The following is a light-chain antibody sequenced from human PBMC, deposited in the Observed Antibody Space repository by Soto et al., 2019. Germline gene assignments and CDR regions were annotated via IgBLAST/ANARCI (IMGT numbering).Light chain of an antibody. J-gene: IGKJ5*01. CDR2: GAS. Sequence: EIVMTQSPATLSVSPGERAALSCRASQSVSGNLAWYQQTPGQAPRLLIYGASTRATGIPARFSGSGFGTEFTPTISSLKAGDFAVYYCQQYNYRPPAFGQGTRLEIK. V-gene: IGKV3-15*01. CDR3: QQYNYRPPA. CDR1: QSVSGN.